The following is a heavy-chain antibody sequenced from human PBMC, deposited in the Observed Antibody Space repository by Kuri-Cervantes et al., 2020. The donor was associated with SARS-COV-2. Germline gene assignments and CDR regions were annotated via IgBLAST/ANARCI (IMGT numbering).Heavy chain of an antibody. J-gene: IGHJ4*02. CDR2: IYHSGST. D-gene: IGHD3-10*01. CDR3: ASGSFGSNDF. V-gene: IGHV4-30-2*01. CDR1: GGSFSGSYS. Sequence: LRLSCAVSGGSFSGSYSWSWIRQPPGKGLEWIGYIYHSGSTYYNPSLKSRVTISGDKSKNQFSLRLTSVTAADTAVYYSASGSFGSNDFWGQGTLVTVSS.